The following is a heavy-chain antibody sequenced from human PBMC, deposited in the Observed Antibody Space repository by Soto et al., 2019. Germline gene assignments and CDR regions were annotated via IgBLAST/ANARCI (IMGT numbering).Heavy chain of an antibody. CDR3: AKRYCNGGGCSFFDN. CDR1: GFTFSSYA. Sequence: EVQLLESGGGLVQPGGSVRLSCAAFGFTFSSYAMSWVRQAPGKGLEWVSAISSSGGNTYYADSVKGRFTISRDNSKNTLYLQMNSLRAEDTAVYYCAKRYCNGGGCSFFDNWGQGTLVTVSS. V-gene: IGHV3-23*01. J-gene: IGHJ4*02. CDR2: ISSSGGNT. D-gene: IGHD2-15*01.